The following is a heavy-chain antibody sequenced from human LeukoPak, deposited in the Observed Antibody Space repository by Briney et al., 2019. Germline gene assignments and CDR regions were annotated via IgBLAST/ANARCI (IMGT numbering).Heavy chain of an antibody. CDR2: ISAYNGNT. Sequence: ASVKVSCKASGYTFTSYGISWVRQAPGQGLEWMGWISAYNGNTNYAQKLQGRVTMTRDTSISTAYMELSRLRSDDTAVYYCARSVGITIFGVVIPNWFDPWGQGTLVTVSS. J-gene: IGHJ5*02. D-gene: IGHD3-3*01. CDR3: ARSVGITIFGVVIPNWFDP. CDR1: GYTFTSYG. V-gene: IGHV1-18*01.